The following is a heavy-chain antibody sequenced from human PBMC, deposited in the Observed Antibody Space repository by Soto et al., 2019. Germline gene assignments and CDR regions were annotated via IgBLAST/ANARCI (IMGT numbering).Heavy chain of an antibody. V-gene: IGHV3-30*03. CDR3: ARFWSPVTATVDDY. J-gene: IGHJ4*02. D-gene: IGHD3-3*01. Sequence: QVQLVESGAAVVQPGRSLRLSCAASGFTFGNFGMQWVRQAPGKELEWVASISYDGNIKYSAASVKGTFTMSRDNSKITLNLPMNSLRSEDTAVYSCARFWSPVTATVDDYWGQGTLVSVS. CDR1: GFTFGNFG. CDR2: ISYDGNIK.